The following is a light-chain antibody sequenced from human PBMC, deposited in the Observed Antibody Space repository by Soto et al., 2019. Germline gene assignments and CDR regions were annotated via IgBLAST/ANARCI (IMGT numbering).Light chain of an antibody. CDR1: SSDVGGYNY. CDR3: SSYTSSSTLVV. Sequence: QSALTQPASVSESHGQSITSSCTGTSSDVGGYNYVSWYQQHPGKAPKLMIYDVSNRPSGVSNRFSGSKSGNTASLTISGLQAEDEADYYCSSYTSSSTLVVFGGGTNLTVL. V-gene: IGLV2-14*01. CDR2: DVS. J-gene: IGLJ2*01.